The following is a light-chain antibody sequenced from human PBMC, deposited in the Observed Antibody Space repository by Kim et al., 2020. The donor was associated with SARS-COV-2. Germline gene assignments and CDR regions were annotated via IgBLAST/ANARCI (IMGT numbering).Light chain of an antibody. CDR1: QSVRSSY. CDR2: AAS. CDR3: QQYGASQT. Sequence: LFPGERATRSCRASQSVRSSYLAWYQRKPGQAPRLLIYAASSRATGVPDRFSGSGSGTDFTLTVSRLEPEDFAVYYCQQYGASQTFGQGTKVDIK. V-gene: IGKV3-20*01. J-gene: IGKJ1*01.